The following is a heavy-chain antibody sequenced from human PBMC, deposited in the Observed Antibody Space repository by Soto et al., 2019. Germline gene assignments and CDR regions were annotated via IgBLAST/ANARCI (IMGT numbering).Heavy chain of an antibody. D-gene: IGHD3-16*01. Sequence: PGVSLRLSCAASGFTFSSYGMHWVRQAPGKGLEWVAVISYDGSNKYYADSVKGRFTISRDNSKNTLYLQMNSLRAEDTAVYYCAKLGSLGYWGQGTLVTVSS. CDR2: ISYDGSNK. CDR1: GFTFSSYG. CDR3: AKLGSLGY. J-gene: IGHJ4*02. V-gene: IGHV3-30*18.